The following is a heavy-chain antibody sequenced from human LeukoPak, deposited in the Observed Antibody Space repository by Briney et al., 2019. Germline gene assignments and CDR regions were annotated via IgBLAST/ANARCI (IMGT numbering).Heavy chain of an antibody. Sequence: GGSLRLSCAASGFTFSSSAMHWVRQAPGKGLEWVAVISYDGSNKHYADSVQGRCTISRDNSKNTLYLQLNSLRADDTAVFYCAQGLLSWGQGTLLTVAA. CDR3: AQGLLS. J-gene: IGHJ5*02. CDR1: GFTFSSSA. CDR2: ISYDGSNK. V-gene: IGHV3-30*04.